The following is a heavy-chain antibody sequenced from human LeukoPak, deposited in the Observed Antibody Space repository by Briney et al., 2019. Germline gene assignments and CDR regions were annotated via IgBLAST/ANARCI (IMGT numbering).Heavy chain of an antibody. V-gene: IGHV1-2*02. J-gene: IGHJ1*01. CDR3: ARDYYDSSGYFGMRYFQH. CDR2: INPNSGGT. Sequence: ASVKVSRKASGYTFTGYYMHWVRQAPGQGLEWMGWINPNSGGTNYAQKFQGRVTMTRDTSISTAYMELSRLRSEDTAVYYCARDYYDSSGYFGMRYFQHWGQGTLVTVSS. D-gene: IGHD3-22*01. CDR1: GYTFTGYY.